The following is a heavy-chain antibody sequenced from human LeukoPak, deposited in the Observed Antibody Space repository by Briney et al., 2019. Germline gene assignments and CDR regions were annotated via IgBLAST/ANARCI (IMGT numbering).Heavy chain of an antibody. CDR1: GGTFSSYA. Sequence: SVKVSCKASGGTFSSYAISWVRQAPGQGLEWMGRITPIFGIANYAQKFQGRVTITADKSTSTAYMELSSLRSEDTAVYYCASGYSSSSQRGMDVWGQGTTVTVSS. CDR3: ASGYSSSSQRGMDV. D-gene: IGHD6-6*01. J-gene: IGHJ6*02. V-gene: IGHV1-69*04. CDR2: ITPIFGIA.